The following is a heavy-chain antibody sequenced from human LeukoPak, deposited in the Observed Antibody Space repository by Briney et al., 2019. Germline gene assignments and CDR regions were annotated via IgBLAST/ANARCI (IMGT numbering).Heavy chain of an antibody. V-gene: IGHV1-8*01. D-gene: IGHD3-3*01. J-gene: IGHJ5*02. Sequence: APVKVSCKASGYTFTSYDINGVRQATGQGLEWMGWMNPNSGNTGYAQKFQGRVTMTRNTSISTAYMELSSLRSEDTAVYYCARGLCRRHDTIFGVVIRCRGDWFDPWGQGTLVTVSS. CDR3: ARGLCRRHDTIFGVVIRCRGDWFDP. CDR2: MNPNSGNT. CDR1: GYTFTSYD.